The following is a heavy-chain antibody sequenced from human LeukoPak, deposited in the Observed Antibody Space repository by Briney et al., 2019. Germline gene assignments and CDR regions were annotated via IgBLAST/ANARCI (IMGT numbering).Heavy chain of an antibody. Sequence: GGSLRLSCAASGFTFSSYGMHWVRQAPGKGLEWVAVIWHDGSNKYYADSVKGRFTISRDNSKNTLYLQMNSLRAEDTAVYYCARGTRSGWYGGYYFDYWGQGTLVTVSS. V-gene: IGHV3-33*08. J-gene: IGHJ4*02. D-gene: IGHD6-19*01. CDR2: IWHDGSNK. CDR3: ARGTRSGWYGGYYFDY. CDR1: GFTFSSYG.